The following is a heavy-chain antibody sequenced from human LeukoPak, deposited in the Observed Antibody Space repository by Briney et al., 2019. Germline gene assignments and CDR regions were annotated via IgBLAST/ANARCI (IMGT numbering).Heavy chain of an antibody. CDR1: GFTFSSYG. V-gene: IGHV3-33*01. Sequence: GGSLRLSCAASGFTFSSYGMHWVRQAPGKGLEWVAVIWYDGSNKYYADSAKGRFSISRDNAKNTLYLQMNSLRAEDTAVYYCVRDVWGDRDSYFDYWGQGTLVTVSS. CDR3: VRDVWGDRDSYFDY. J-gene: IGHJ4*02. D-gene: IGHD2-21*01. CDR2: IWYDGSNK.